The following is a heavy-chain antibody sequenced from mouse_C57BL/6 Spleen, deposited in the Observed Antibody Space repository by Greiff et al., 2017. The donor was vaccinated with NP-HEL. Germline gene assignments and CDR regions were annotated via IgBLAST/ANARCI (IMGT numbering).Heavy chain of an antibody. J-gene: IGHJ2*01. V-gene: IGHV1-66*01. CDR3: ARLADSSGYSLFDY. CDR2: IYPGSGNT. D-gene: IGHD3-2*02. Sequence: LVESGPELVKPGASVKISCKASGYSFTSYYIHWVKQRPGQGLEWIGWIYPGSGNTKYNEKFKGKATLTADTSSSTAYMQLSSLTSEDSAVYYCARLADSSGYSLFDYWGQGTTLTVSS. CDR1: GYSFTSYY.